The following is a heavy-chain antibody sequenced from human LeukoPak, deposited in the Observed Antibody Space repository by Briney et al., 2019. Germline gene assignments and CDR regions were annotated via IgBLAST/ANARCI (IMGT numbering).Heavy chain of an antibody. Sequence: ASVKVSCKVSGYTLTELSMHWVRQAPGKGLEWMGGFDPEDGETIYAQKFQGRVAMTEDTSTDTAYMELSSLRSEDTAVYYCATDRRVYDFWSGYYHYYYYGMDVWGQGTTVTVSS. CDR3: ATDRRVYDFWSGYYHYYYYGMDV. D-gene: IGHD3-3*01. CDR2: FDPEDGET. J-gene: IGHJ6*02. V-gene: IGHV1-24*01. CDR1: GYTLTELS.